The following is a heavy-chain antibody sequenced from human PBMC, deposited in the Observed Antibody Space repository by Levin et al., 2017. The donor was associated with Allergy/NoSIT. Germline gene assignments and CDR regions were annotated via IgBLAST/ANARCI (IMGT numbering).Heavy chain of an antibody. D-gene: IGHD5/OR15-5a*01. J-gene: IGHJ4*02. CDR2: TYYRSKWYY. V-gene: IGHV6-1*01. CDR1: GDSVSSNSAT. Sequence: PSETLSLTCAISGDSVSSNSATWNWIRQSPSRGLEWLGRTYYRSKWYYEYAPSVKSRITVNPDTSKNQFSLQLNSVTPEDTAVYFCARQYASSVYGGLDCWSQGTLVTVSS. CDR3: ARQYASSVYGGLDC.